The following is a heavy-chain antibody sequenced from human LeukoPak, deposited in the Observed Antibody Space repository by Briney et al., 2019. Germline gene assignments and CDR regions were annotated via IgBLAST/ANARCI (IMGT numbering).Heavy chain of an antibody. CDR2: RYRGENR. CDR3: AGRRVLDASFDY. V-gene: IGHV3-66*02. CDR1: GFTVSNNY. J-gene: IGHJ4*02. D-gene: IGHD3-16*01. Sequence: SGGSLRLSCAASGFTVSNNYMSSVRQAPGKGLEWVSDRYRGENRYYVESMKGRFTTSRGNSKNTLLLQMNRLIAEDTAVYYCAGRRVLDASFDYWGQGTLVTVSS.